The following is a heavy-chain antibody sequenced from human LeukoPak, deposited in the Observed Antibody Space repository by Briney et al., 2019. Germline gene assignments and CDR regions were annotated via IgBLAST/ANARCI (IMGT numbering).Heavy chain of an antibody. Sequence: GASVKVSCKASGYTFTGYYMHWVRQAPGQRLEWMGWINPNSGGTNYAQKFQGRVTMTRDTSISTAYMELSRLRSDDTAVYYCARRRYNWNDVAFDIWGQETMVTVSS. CDR2: INPNSGGT. CDR3: ARRRYNWNDVAFDI. CDR1: GYTFTGYY. J-gene: IGHJ3*02. V-gene: IGHV1-2*02. D-gene: IGHD1-1*01.